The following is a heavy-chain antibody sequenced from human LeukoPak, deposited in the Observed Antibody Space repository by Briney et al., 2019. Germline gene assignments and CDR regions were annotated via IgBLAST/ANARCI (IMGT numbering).Heavy chain of an antibody. CDR2: ISYDGSNK. CDR1: GFTFSRYG. Sequence: HPGGSLRLSCAASGFTFSRYGMHWVRQAPGKGLEWVAVISYDGSNKYYADSVKGRFTISRDNSKDTLYLQMNSLRAEDTAVYYCAKLGQSGYNSYYWGQGTLVTVSS. V-gene: IGHV3-30*18. CDR3: AKLGQSGYNSYY. D-gene: IGHD5-24*01. J-gene: IGHJ4*02.